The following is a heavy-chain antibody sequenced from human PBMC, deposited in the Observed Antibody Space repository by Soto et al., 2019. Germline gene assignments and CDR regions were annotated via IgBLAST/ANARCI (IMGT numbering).Heavy chain of an antibody. CDR2: INPSGGST. CDR3: ARDPASIAARPDAFDI. D-gene: IGHD6-6*01. V-gene: IGHV1-46*01. Sequence: WPPVKVSCTASGYTFTSYYMHWVRQAPGQGLEWMGIINPSGGSTSYAQKFQGRVTMTRDTSTSTVYMELSSLRSEDTAVYYCARDPASIAARPDAFDIWGQGTMVTVSS. J-gene: IGHJ3*02. CDR1: GYTFTSYY.